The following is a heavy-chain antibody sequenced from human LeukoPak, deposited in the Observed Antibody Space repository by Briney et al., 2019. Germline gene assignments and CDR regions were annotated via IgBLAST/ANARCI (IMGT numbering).Heavy chain of an antibody. D-gene: IGHD6-19*01. CDR1: GGSVSSGSYY. J-gene: IGHJ6*02. Sequence: SSETLSLTCTVSGGSVSSGSYYWSWIRQPPGKGLEWIGYIYYSGSTNYNPSLKSRVTISVDTSKNQFSLKLSSVTAADTAVYYCARGRRRRLLAVGGPYGMDVWGRGTTVTVSS. CDR3: ARGRRRRLLAVGGPYGMDV. CDR2: IYYSGST. V-gene: IGHV4-61*01.